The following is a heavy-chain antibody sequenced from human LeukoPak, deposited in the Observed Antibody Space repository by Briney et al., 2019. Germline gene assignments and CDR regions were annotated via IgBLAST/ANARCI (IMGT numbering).Heavy chain of an antibody. V-gene: IGHV3-23*01. CDR2: ISGSGGST. J-gene: IGHJ4*02. CDR1: GFTFSSYS. D-gene: IGHD6-13*01. CDR3: AKSHASSPGYSSSPVSFDY. Sequence: PGGSLRLSCAASGFTFSSYSMNWVRQAPGKGLEWVSAISGSGGSTYYADSVKGRFTISRDNSKNTLYLQMNSLRAEDTAIYYCAKSHASSPGYSSSPVSFDYWGQGTLVTVSS.